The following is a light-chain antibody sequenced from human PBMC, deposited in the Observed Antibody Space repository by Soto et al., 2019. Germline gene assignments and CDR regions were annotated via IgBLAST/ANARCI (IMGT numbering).Light chain of an antibody. V-gene: IGKV1-5*03. CDR2: TSS. CDR1: QSISSW. J-gene: IGKJ1*01. Sequence: DLQMTQSPSTLSASVGDRVTITSRARQSISSWLAWYQQKPGTAPKLLIYTSSTFESGVPSRFSGSGSGTEFTLTISSLQPDDFATYYCQQYNSYPWTFGQGTKLEIK. CDR3: QQYNSYPWT.